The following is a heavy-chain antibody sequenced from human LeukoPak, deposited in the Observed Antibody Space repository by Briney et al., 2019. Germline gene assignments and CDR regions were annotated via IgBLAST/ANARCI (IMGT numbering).Heavy chain of an antibody. CDR1: GGSFSGYY. V-gene: IGHV4-34*01. CDR2: INHSGST. D-gene: IGHD1-26*01. CDR3: ARPGIVGATGYFDY. Sequence: PSETLSLTCAVYGGSFSGYYWSWIRQPPGKGLEWIGEINHSGSTNYNPSLKSRVTISVDTSKNQFSLKLSSVTAADTAMYYCARPGIVGATGYFDYWGQGTLVTVSS. J-gene: IGHJ4*02.